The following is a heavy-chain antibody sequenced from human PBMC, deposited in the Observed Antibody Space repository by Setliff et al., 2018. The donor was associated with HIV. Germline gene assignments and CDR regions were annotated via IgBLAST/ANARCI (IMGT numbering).Heavy chain of an antibody. CDR1: GYTFSSNY. V-gene: IGHV1-46*01. CDR2: INPTGDIT. CDR3: AREGVMEPPSNTLYYGMDV. D-gene: IGHD3-16*01. Sequence: ASVKVSCKASGYTFSSNYMHWVRQAPGQGLEWMGLINPTGDITFYPQKFQARVTMTRDTSTSTVYLELRSLRSEDTAGYFCAREGVMEPPSNTLYYGMDVWGQGTTVTVSS. J-gene: IGHJ6*02.